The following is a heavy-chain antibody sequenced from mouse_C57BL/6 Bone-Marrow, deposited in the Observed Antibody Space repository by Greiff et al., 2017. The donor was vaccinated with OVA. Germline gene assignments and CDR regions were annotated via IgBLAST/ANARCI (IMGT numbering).Heavy chain of an antibody. V-gene: IGHV1-20*01. Sequence: EVQVVESGPELVKPGDSVKISCKASGYSFTGYFMNWVMQSHGKSLEWIGRINPYNGDTFYNQKFKGKATLTVDKSSSTAHMELRSLTSEDSAVYYCARSSYYYGSTWFAYWGQGTLVTVSA. CDR1: GYSFTGYF. D-gene: IGHD1-1*01. J-gene: IGHJ3*01. CDR3: ARSSYYYGSTWFAY. CDR2: INPYNGDT.